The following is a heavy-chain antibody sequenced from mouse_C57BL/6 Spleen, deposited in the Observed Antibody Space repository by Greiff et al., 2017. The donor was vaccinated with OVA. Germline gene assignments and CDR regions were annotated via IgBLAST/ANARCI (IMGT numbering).Heavy chain of an antibody. V-gene: IGHV1-80*01. D-gene: IGHD1-1*01. CDR3: ARHDCYGNSPFAY. CDR2: IYPGDGDT. J-gene: IGHJ3*01. CDR1: GYAFSSYW. Sequence: QVQLQQSGAELVKPGASVKIFCKASGYAFSSYWMNWVKQRPGKGLEWIGQIYPGDGDTNYNGKFKGQATLTADKSSSTAYMQHSSLTSENSAVYFCARHDCYGNSPFAYWGQGTLVTVSA.